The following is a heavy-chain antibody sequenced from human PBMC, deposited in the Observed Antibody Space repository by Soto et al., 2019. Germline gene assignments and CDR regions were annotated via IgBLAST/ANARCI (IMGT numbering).Heavy chain of an antibody. Sequence: PSETLSLTCTVSGGSVTNSSYYWGWIRQSPGKGLEWIGSVYYRGRSYSKSSVKSRVTISVDTSKNRFSLSLNSVTASDTAVYFCVSQRTTVPTQAYFAYWGPGALATVSA. D-gene: IGHD4-17*01. CDR3: VSQRTTVPTQAYFAY. J-gene: IGHJ4*02. CDR1: GGSVTNSSYY. V-gene: IGHV4-39*01. CDR2: VYYRGRS.